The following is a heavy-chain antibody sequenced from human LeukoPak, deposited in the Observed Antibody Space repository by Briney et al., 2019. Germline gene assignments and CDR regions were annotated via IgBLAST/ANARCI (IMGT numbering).Heavy chain of an antibody. CDR3: AKDPPLGVWNYGGWFDP. D-gene: IGHD1-7*01. J-gene: IGHJ5*02. V-gene: IGHV3-23*01. Sequence: GGSLRLSCAASGFTFSSYAMSWVRQAPGKGLEWVSAISGSGGSTYYADSVKGRFTISRDNSKNTLYLQMNSLRAEDTAVYYCAKDPPLGVWNYGGWFDPWGQGTLVTVSS. CDR1: GFTFSSYA. CDR2: ISGSGGST.